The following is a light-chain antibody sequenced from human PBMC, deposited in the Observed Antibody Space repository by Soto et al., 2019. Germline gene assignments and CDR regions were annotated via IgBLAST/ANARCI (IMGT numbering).Light chain of an antibody. Sequence: DIQMTQSPSSLSASVGDRITITCRASQSISAYLNWYQQKPGEAPKVLIYAASSLQSGVPSRFSGSGSGTDFTLTISRLQPEDSATYYCQQSYKSLYAFGQGTKLEIK. V-gene: IGKV1-39*01. CDR2: AAS. J-gene: IGKJ2*01. CDR3: QQSYKSLYA. CDR1: QSISAY.